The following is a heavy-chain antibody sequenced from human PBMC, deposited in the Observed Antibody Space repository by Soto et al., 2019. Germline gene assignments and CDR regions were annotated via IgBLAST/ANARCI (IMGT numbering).Heavy chain of an antibody. CDR1: GGSISSSSYY. CDR3: ARQPAYYYGSGGWYAFDI. D-gene: IGHD3-10*01. Sequence: PSGTLSLTCTVSGGSISSSSYYWGWIRQPPGKGLEWIGSIYYSGSTYYNPSLKSRVTISVDTSKNQFSLKLSSVTAADTAVYYCARQPAYYYGSGGWYAFDIWGQGTMVTVSS. CDR2: IYYSGST. V-gene: IGHV4-39*01. J-gene: IGHJ3*02.